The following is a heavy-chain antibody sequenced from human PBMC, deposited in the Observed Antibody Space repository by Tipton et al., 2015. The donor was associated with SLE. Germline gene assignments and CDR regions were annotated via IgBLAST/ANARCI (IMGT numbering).Heavy chain of an antibody. CDR3: ARDIDTGYASDQ. V-gene: IGHV3-7*01. CDR2: IRQDETLK. J-gene: IGHJ4*02. D-gene: IGHD5-18*01. CDR1: GFTFTNYW. Sequence: SLRLSCRASGFTFTNYWMSWVRQAPGKGLEWVASIRQDETLKYYLDSVKGRFNISRDNDKNSLYLQINGLRAEDTAKYYCARDIDTGYASDQWGQGTLVTVSA.